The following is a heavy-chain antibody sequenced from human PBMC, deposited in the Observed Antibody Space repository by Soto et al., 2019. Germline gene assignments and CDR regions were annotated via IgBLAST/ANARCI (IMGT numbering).Heavy chain of an antibody. V-gene: IGHV3-33*01. CDR2: IWYVGSNK. CDR3: ARDIAAAGTSYYYYGMDV. CDR1: GFTFSSYG. J-gene: IGHJ6*02. Sequence: QVQLVESGGGVVQPGRSLRLSCAASGFTFSSYGMHWVRQAPGKGLEWVAVIWYVGSNKYYADSVKGRFTISRDNSKNTLYLQMNSLRAEDTAVYYCARDIAAAGTSYYYYGMDVWGQGTTVTVSS. D-gene: IGHD6-13*01.